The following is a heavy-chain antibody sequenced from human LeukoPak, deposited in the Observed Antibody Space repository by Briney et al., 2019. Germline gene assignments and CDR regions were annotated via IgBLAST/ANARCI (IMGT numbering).Heavy chain of an antibody. Sequence: ASVKVSCKASGYKFTGYYMHWVRQAPGQGLEWMGWINANTGATNYAQKFQGRVTVTRDTPISTAYMELSRLRSDDTAVYYCARGGIVVVVAATENWFDPWGQGTLVTVSS. CDR1: GYKFTGYY. J-gene: IGHJ5*02. D-gene: IGHD2-15*01. CDR3: ARGGIVVVVAATENWFDP. CDR2: INANTGAT. V-gene: IGHV1-2*02.